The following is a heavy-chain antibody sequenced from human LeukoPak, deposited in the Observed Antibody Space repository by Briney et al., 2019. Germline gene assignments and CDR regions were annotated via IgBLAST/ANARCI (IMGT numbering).Heavy chain of an antibody. CDR1: GFTFSSYS. Sequence: GGSLRLSCAASGFTFSSYSMNWVRQAPGKGLEWVSYISSSSSYIYYADSVKGRFTISRDNAKNSLYLQMNSLRAEDTAVYYCARDGDGTFDYWGQGTLVTVSS. V-gene: IGHV3-21*05. CDR3: ARDGDGTFDY. D-gene: IGHD5-24*01. CDR2: ISSSSSYI. J-gene: IGHJ4*02.